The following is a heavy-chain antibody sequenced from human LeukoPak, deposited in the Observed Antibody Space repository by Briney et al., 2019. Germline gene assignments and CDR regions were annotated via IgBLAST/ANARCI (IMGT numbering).Heavy chain of an antibody. V-gene: IGHV1-18*01. J-gene: IGHJ4*02. Sequence: ASVKVSCKASGYTFTSYGISWVRRAPGQGLEWMGWISAYNGNTNYAQKLQGRVTMTTDTSTSTAYMELRSLRSDDTAVYYCARVLRFLEWLLYADYWGQGTLVTVSS. CDR3: ARVLRFLEWLLYADY. CDR2: ISAYNGNT. CDR1: GYTFTSYG. D-gene: IGHD3-3*01.